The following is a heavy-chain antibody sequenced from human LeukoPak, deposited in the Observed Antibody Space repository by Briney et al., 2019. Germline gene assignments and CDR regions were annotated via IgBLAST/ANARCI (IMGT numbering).Heavy chain of an antibody. V-gene: IGHV4-39*07. CDR1: NGSISSTSYY. Sequence: SETLSLTCTVSNGSISSTSYYWGWIRQPPGKGLEWIGSVYYSGTTYYNPSLKSRVTISVDTSKNQFSLKLSSVTAADTAVYYCARGVGDYYDSSGYFARRKKRARFDYWGQGTLVTVSS. CDR3: ARGVGDYYDSSGYFARRKKRARFDY. J-gene: IGHJ4*02. D-gene: IGHD3-22*01. CDR2: VYYSGTT.